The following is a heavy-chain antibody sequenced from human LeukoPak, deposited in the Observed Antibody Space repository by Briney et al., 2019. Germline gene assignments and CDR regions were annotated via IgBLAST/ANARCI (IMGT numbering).Heavy chain of an antibody. CDR3: ARDRGSRIAFLGGSYHYYMDV. D-gene: IGHD3-16*01. V-gene: IGHV4-4*07. CDR2: ISTSGST. J-gene: IGHJ6*03. Sequence: SETLSLTCTVSGGSISSYYWSWIRQPAGKGLESIGHISTSGSTNYNPSLKSRVTMSVDTSKNQFSLKLSSVTAADTAVYYCARDRGSRIAFLGGSYHYYMDVWGKGTMVTISS. CDR1: GGSISSYY.